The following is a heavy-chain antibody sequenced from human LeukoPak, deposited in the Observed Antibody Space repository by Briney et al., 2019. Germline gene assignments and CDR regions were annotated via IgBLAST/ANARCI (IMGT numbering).Heavy chain of an antibody. J-gene: IGHJ3*02. CDR1: GFTLSSHW. CDR3: VRNSEEYVRGSYRYADAFDI. CDR2: ISTDGGST. Sequence: GSLRLSCVASGFTLSSHWMHWLRLAPGKGLVWVSRISTDGGSTGYADSVKGRFSISRDNAKNTLFLQMSSLRGEDTAVYYCVRNSEEYVRGSYRYADAFDIWGQGTMVTVTS. D-gene: IGHD3-16*02. V-gene: IGHV3-74*01.